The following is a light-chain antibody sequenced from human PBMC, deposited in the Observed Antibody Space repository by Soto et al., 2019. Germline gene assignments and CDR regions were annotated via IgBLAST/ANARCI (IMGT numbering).Light chain of an antibody. CDR1: HNVNTW. V-gene: IGKV1-5*03. Sequence: DVQMTQSPSTLSASVGDRVTITCRASHNVNTWLAWCQQKPGRAPNLLIHKASTLETGVPSRFSGSGSGTVFTFLISSLQPDVFVTYYCHQYDGAPLSFGGGTKVEIK. J-gene: IGKJ4*01. CDR3: HQYDGAPLS. CDR2: KAS.